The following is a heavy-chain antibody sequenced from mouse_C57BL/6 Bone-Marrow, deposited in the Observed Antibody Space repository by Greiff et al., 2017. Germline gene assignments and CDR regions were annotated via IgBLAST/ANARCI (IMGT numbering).Heavy chain of an antibody. CDR1: GYTFTSYG. D-gene: IGHD1-1*02. V-gene: IGHV1-72*01. CDR3: ARSDYGPSWFAY. J-gene: IGHJ3*01. CDR2: IDASSGGT. Sequence: QVQLQQPGAGLVKPGASVKLSCKASGYTFTSYGMHWVQQRPGRGLEWIGRIDASSGGTKYNEKLKRKGTMTDNNPSSTAYMLLSILTAAASAVFYCARSDYGPSWFAYWGQGTLVTVSA.